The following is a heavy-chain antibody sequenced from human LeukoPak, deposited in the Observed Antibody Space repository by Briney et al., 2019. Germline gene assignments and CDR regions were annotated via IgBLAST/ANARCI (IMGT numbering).Heavy chain of an antibody. Sequence: GGSLRLSCAASGFTVSSNYMSWVRQAPGKGLEWVSVIYSGGTTYYADSVKGRFTISRDNSKNTLYLQMNSLRAEDTAVYYCAKHPSIYYYDSTEDYWGQGTLVTVSS. CDR3: AKHPSIYYYDSTEDY. D-gene: IGHD3-22*01. J-gene: IGHJ4*02. V-gene: IGHV3-53*01. CDR2: IYSGGTT. CDR1: GFTVSSNY.